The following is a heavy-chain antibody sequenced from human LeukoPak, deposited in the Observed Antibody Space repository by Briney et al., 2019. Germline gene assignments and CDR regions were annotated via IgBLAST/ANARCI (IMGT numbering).Heavy chain of an antibody. D-gene: IGHD3-3*01. CDR2: ISAKNGKT. Sequence: ASVEVSCKASGYTFTSFGVSWVRQTPGQGLEWMGWISAKNGKTNYAQNFQDRVTMTTDTSTSTAYMELRGPRSDDTAVYYCARGVFRFVELFPHSGTTHNSYYMDVWGRGTTVTVSS. CDR3: ARGVFRFVELFPHSGTTHNSYYMDV. J-gene: IGHJ6*03. CDR1: GYTFTSFG. V-gene: IGHV1-18*01.